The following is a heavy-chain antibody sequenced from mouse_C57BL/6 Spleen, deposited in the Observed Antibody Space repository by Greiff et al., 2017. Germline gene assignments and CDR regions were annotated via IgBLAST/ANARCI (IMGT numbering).Heavy chain of an antibody. CDR2: ILPGSGST. J-gene: IGHJ3*01. D-gene: IGHD1-1*01. Sequence: QVQLQQSGAELMKPGASVKLSCKATGYTFTGYWIEWVKQRPGHGLEWIGEILPGSGSTNYNEKFKGKATFTADTSSNTAYMQLSSLTTEDSAIYYCARSFTTVVATPAWFAYWGQGTLVTVSA. V-gene: IGHV1-9*01. CDR1: GYTFTGYW. CDR3: ARSFTTVVATPAWFAY.